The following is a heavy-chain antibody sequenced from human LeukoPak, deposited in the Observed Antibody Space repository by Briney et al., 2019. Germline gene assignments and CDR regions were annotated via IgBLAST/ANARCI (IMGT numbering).Heavy chain of an antibody. CDR3: AREYSASEH. D-gene: IGHD5-12*01. V-gene: IGHV1-2*02. CDR1: GYNFVGYY. J-gene: IGHJ1*01. CDR2: IDPYTGNT. Sequence: GASVKVSCKASGYNFVGYYLHWVRQAPGQGLEWMAWIDPYTGNTHYAQESQGRITVTRDTSLSTTYMELNWLTSDDTALYYCAREYSASEHWGQGTLVTVSS.